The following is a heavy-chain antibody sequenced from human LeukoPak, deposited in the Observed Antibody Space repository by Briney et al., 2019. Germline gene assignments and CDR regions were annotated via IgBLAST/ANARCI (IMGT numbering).Heavy chain of an antibody. V-gene: IGHV3-30-3*01. D-gene: IGHD6-13*01. J-gene: IGHJ3*01. CDR3: TGRGLYSSSWWAFDV. Sequence: PGGSLRLSCAASGFTFSSYAMHWVRQAPGKGLEWVAVISYDGSNKYYADSVKGRFTISRDNSKNTLYLQMNSLRAEDTAVYYCTGRGLYSSSWWAFDVWGQGTVVTVSS. CDR2: ISYDGSNK. CDR1: GFTFSSYA.